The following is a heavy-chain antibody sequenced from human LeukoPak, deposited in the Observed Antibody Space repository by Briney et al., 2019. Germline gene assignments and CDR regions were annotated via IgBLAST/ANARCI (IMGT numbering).Heavy chain of an antibody. Sequence: PSETLSLTCSVAIGSISSSKWWSWVRQSPVKGLEWSGEIYLYGTTNYNPSFTSRVTMSVDRSRNQFSLKLTSVTAADTAVYYCARQKWEQQGRDYYFNGLDVWGPGTTVIVSS. V-gene: IGHV4-4*02. CDR2: IYLYGTT. J-gene: IGHJ6*02. CDR3: ARQKWEQQGRDYYFNGLDV. D-gene: IGHD1/OR15-1a*01. CDR1: IGSISSSKW.